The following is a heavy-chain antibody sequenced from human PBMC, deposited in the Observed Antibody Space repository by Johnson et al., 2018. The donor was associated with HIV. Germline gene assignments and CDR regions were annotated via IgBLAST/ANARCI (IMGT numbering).Heavy chain of an antibody. Sequence: VQLVESGGGLVQPGRSLRLSCAAAAFTFDNYAMHWVRQAPGKGLEWVSGISWNSYSVAYADSVQGRFTISRDNAKKSLYLQMNSLRAEDTAVHYCAKSTQASIVRESGPYGAFHIWGQGTMVTVSS. D-gene: IGHD3-10*01. CDR3: AKSTQASIVRESGPYGAFHI. CDR1: AFTFDNYA. CDR2: ISWNSYSV. V-gene: IGHV3-9*01. J-gene: IGHJ3*02.